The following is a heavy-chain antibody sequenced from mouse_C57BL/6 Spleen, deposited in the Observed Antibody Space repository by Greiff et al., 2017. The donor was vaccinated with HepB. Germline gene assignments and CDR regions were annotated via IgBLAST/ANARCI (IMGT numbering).Heavy chain of an antibody. CDR3: ARRGVVDYAMDY. D-gene: IGHD1-1*01. V-gene: IGHV1-80*01. CDR2: IYPGDGDT. CDR1: GYAFSSYW. J-gene: IGHJ4*01. Sequence: QVQLKESGAELVKPGASVKISCKASGYAFSSYWMNWVKQRPGKGLEWIGQIYPGDGDTNYNGKFKGKATLTADKSSSTAYMQLSSLTSEDSAVYFCARRGVVDYAMDYWGQGTSVTVSS.